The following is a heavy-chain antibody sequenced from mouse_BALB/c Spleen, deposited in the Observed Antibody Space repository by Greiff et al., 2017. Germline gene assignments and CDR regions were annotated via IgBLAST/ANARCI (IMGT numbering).Heavy chain of an antibody. Sequence: VQLQQSGPELVKPGASVKIPCKASGYTFTDYNMDWVKQSHGKSLEWIGDINPNNGGTIYNQKFKGKATLTVDKSSSTAYMELRSLTSADTAVYYCARYGNYGGNWYFDVWGAGTTVTVSS. CDR1: GYTFTDYN. V-gene: IGHV1-18*01. CDR2: INPNNGGT. J-gene: IGHJ1*01. D-gene: IGHD2-1*01. CDR3: ARYGNYGGNWYFDV.